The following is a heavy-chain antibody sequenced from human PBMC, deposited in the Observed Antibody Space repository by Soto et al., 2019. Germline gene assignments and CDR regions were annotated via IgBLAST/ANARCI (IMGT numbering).Heavy chain of an antibody. CDR1: GGTFSSYA. D-gene: IGHD6-19*01. CDR3: ARAQDSSGWPGNWFDP. V-gene: IGHV1-69*13. Sequence: SVKVSCKASGGTFSSYAISWVRQAPGQGLEWMGGIIPIFGTANYAQKFQGRVTITADESTSTAYMELSSLRSEDTAVYYCARAQDSSGWPGNWFDPWGQGTLVTVSS. J-gene: IGHJ5*02. CDR2: IIPIFGTA.